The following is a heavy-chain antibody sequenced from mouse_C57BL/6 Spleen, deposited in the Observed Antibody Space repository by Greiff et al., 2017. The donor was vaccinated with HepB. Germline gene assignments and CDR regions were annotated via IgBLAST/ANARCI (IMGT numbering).Heavy chain of an antibody. V-gene: IGHV5-4*01. Sequence: EVNVVDSGGGLVKPGGSLKLSCAASGFTFSSYAMSWVRQTPEKRLEWVATISDGGSYTYYPDNVKGRFTISRDNAKNNLYLQMSHLKAEDTAMYYCARESNGFAYWGQGTLVTVSA. J-gene: IGHJ3*01. CDR3: ARESNGFAY. D-gene: IGHD2-5*01. CDR2: ISDGGSYT. CDR1: GFTFSSYA.